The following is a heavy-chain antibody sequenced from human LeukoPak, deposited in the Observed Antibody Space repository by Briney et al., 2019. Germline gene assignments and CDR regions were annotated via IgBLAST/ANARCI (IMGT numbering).Heavy chain of an antibody. V-gene: IGHV3-30*02. CDR2: VRYDASKK. D-gene: IGHD1-14*01. CDR1: GFTFSTYA. CDR3: ASYDVNGEPPTF. J-gene: IGHJ4*02. Sequence: GGSLRLSCAASGFTFSTYAMHWVRQAPGKGLEWVAFVRYDASKKYYTDSVKGRFTVSRDNSKNMLYLQMNSLTAEDTAVYYCASYDVNGEPPTFWGQGTLVTVSS.